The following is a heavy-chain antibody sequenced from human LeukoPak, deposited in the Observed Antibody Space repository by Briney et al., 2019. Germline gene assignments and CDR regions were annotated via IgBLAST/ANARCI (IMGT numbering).Heavy chain of an antibody. CDR3: AKVFLADFYDSSPDN. CDR2: ISGSGGST. Sequence: GGSLRLPCAASGFTFSSYAMSWVRQAPGKGLEWVSAISGSGGSTYYADSVKGRFTVSRDNSKNTLYLQMNSLRAEDTAVYYRAKVFLADFYDSSPDNWGQGTLVTVSS. CDR1: GFTFSSYA. J-gene: IGHJ4*02. V-gene: IGHV3-23*01. D-gene: IGHD3-22*01.